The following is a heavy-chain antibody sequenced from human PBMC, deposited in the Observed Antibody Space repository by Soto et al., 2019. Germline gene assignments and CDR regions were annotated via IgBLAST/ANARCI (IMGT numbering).Heavy chain of an antibody. CDR3: TKSGPTNYFDY. CDR2: ISGGGRFT. J-gene: IGHJ4*02. Sequence: SLRLSCAASGFTFSTYAMNWVRQAPGKGLEWVSGISGGGRFTYYADSVKGRFTISRDDSKKMLFLQMNSLRADDSAVYYCTKSGPTNYFDYWGQGSLVTVSS. D-gene: IGHD1-26*01. CDR1: GFTFSTYA. V-gene: IGHV3-23*01.